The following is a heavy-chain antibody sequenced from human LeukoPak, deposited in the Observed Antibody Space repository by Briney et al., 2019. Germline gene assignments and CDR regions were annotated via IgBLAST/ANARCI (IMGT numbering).Heavy chain of an antibody. V-gene: IGHV3-30*04. CDR1: GFTFSSYA. J-gene: IGHJ4*02. CDR2: ISYDGSNK. D-gene: IGHD1-1*01. Sequence: GGSLRLSCAASGFTFSSYAMHWVRQAPGKGLEWVAVISYDGSNKYYADSVKGRFTISRDNSKNTLYLQMNSLRAEDTAVYYCAKDYNWNDYWGQGTLVTVSS. CDR3: AKDYNWNDY.